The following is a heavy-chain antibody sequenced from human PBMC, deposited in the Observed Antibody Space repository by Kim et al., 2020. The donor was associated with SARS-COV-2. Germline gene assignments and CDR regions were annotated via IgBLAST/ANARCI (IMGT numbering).Heavy chain of an antibody. J-gene: IGHJ4*02. CDR2: INHSGST. D-gene: IGHD3-10*01. Sequence: SETLSLTCAVYGGSFSGYYWSWIRQPPGKGLEWIGEINHSGSTNYNPSLKSRVTISVDTSKNQFSLKLSSVTAADTAVYYCASLRFGELLLDYWGQGTLV. CDR1: GGSFSGYY. V-gene: IGHV4-34*01. CDR3: ASLRFGELLLDY.